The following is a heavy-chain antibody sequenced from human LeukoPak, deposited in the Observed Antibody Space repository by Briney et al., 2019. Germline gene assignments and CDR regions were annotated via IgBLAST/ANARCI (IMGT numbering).Heavy chain of an antibody. Sequence: TSVKVSCKAAGCTFTDFGISWVRQAPGQGLEWMGWISAFNGKRNPAQKFQDRLTMTTDTSTRTAYMELRSLRSDDTAVYYCVRDLGEWEQLRGIFYDYWGQGTLVTVSS. CDR3: VRDLGEWEQLRGIFYDY. CDR2: ISAFNGKR. D-gene: IGHD5-24*01. J-gene: IGHJ4*02. CDR1: GCTFTDFG. V-gene: IGHV1-18*01.